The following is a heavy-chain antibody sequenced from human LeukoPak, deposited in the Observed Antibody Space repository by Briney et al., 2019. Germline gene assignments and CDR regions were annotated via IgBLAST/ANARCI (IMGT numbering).Heavy chain of an antibody. J-gene: IGHJ6*03. D-gene: IGHD1-26*01. CDR1: GGTFSSYA. CDR2: IIPIFGTA. V-gene: IGHV1-69*06. CDR3: ARVKWELQDYYYYYMDV. Sequence: ASVKVSCKASGGTFSSYAISWVRQAPGQGLEWMGGIIPIFGTANYAQKFQGRVTITADKSTSTAYMELSSLRSEDTAVYYCARVKWELQDYYYYYMDVWGKGTTVTISS.